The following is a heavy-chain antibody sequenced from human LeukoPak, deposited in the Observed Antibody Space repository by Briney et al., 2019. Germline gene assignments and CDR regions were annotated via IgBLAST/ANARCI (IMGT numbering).Heavy chain of an antibody. CDR2: IYYSGST. V-gene: IGHV4-59*01. D-gene: IGHD5-18*01. Sequence: SESLSLTCTVSSGSISNYYWSWLRQPPGKGLEWLGYIYYSGSTNYNPSLKSRVTISVDTSKNQFSLKLSSVTAADTAVYYCARGYSYGPYYYYYYMDVWGKGTTVTVSS. J-gene: IGHJ6*03. CDR1: SGSISNYY. CDR3: ARGYSYGPYYYYYYMDV.